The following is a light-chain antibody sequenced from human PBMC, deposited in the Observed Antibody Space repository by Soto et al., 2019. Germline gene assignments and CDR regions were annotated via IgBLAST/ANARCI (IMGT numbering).Light chain of an antibody. CDR3: QHYNDYSWT. J-gene: IGKJ1*01. CDR2: KTS. V-gene: IGKV1-5*03. Sequence: DIHMTQSPSTLSAAVGDRVTVTCRASQSSSSRLAWYQQKPGKAPNLLVYKTSNLESGDPSRFSGSGSGTEFTLTISSLQPDDFATYYCQHYNDYSWTFGQGTKVEIK. CDR1: QSSSSR.